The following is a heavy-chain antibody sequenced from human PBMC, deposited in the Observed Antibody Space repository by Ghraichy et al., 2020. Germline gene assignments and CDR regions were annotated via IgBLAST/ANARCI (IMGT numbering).Heavy chain of an antibody. J-gene: IGHJ4*02. V-gene: IGHV3-30-3*01. CDR1: GFTFSSYA. D-gene: IGHD3-22*01. Sequence: GGSLRLSCAASGFTFSSYAMHWVRQAPGKGLEWVAVVSYDGSNKYYADSVKCRFTISRDNSKNTLYLQMNSLRAEDTAVYYCARGRTLGYYDSSGDYWGQGTLVTVSS. CDR3: ARGRTLGYYDSSGDY. CDR2: VSYDGSNK.